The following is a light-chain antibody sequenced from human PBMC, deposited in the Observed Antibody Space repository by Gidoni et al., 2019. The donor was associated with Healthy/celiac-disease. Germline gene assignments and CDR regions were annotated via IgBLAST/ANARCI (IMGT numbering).Light chain of an antibody. J-gene: IGKJ1*01. CDR3: QQYEA. CDR1: QSVSSN. V-gene: IGKV3-15*01. CDR2: GAS. Sequence: EIVMTQSPATLSVSPGERATLSCRASQSVSSNLAWYQQKPGQAPRLLLYGASTRATGIPARFSGSGSGTEFTLTISSLQSEDFAVYYCQQYEAFXXXTKVEIK.